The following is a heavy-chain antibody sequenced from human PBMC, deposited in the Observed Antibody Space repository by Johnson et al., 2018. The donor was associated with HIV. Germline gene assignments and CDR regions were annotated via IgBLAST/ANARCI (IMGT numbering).Heavy chain of an antibody. CDR2: IDTEGSGT. CDR3: ARSRWADDAFDG. V-gene: IGHV3-74*03. D-gene: IGHD1-26*01. Sequence: VQLVESGGGLVQPGGSLRLSCAASGFSFSTYWMHWVRRVPGKGLVWVSRIDTEGSGTTYADSVTGRFTISRDNDKNTVYLQMISLRAEDMAVYYCARSRWADDAFDGWGQGTMVTVSS. CDR1: GFSFSTYW. J-gene: IGHJ3*01.